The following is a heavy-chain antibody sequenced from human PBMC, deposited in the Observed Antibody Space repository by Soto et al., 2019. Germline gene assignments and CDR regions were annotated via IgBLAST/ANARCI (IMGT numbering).Heavy chain of an antibody. CDR1: GGFVSSGTYY. D-gene: IGHD1-1*01. V-gene: IGHV4-34*01. CDR3: ARVERGTVTTVVDAFDI. J-gene: IGHJ3*02. Sequence: QVQLQQWGAGLLKPSETLSLTCAVYGGFVSSGTYYWSWIRQPPGKGLEWIGEMSHSGGTHFNPSLERLVTISVDTSKTQLSLKMSSVTAADTALYYCARVERGTVTTVVDAFDIWGPGTMVTVSS. CDR2: MSHSGGT.